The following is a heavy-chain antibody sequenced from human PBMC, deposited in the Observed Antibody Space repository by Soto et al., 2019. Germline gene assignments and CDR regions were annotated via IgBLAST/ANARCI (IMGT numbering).Heavy chain of an antibody. CDR1: GFTFSSYG. J-gene: IGHJ3*02. V-gene: IGHV3-30*18. CDR3: AKTDTAMVTDAFDI. CDR2: ISYDGSNK. Sequence: GGSLRLSCAASGFTFSSYGMHWVRQAPGKGLEWVAVISYDGSNKYYADSVKGRFTISRDNSKNTLYLQMNSLRAEDTAVYYCAKTDTAMVTDAFDIWGQGTMVTVSS. D-gene: IGHD5-18*01.